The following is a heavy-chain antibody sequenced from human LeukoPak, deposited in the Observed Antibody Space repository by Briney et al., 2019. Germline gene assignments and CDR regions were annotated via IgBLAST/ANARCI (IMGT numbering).Heavy chain of an antibody. V-gene: IGHV1-18*01. CDR3: ASQNVDTAMVPFYYYYGMDV. D-gene: IGHD5-18*01. J-gene: IGHJ6*02. CDR2: ISGYNGNT. Sequence: GASVKVSCKASGFAFSSNGFNWVRQAPGQGLEWMGWISGYNGNTDYAQKFQGRVSMTTDTSTSTAYMELGTLRSDDTAVYYCASQNVDTAMVPFYYYYGMDVWGQGTTVTVSS. CDR1: GFAFSSNG.